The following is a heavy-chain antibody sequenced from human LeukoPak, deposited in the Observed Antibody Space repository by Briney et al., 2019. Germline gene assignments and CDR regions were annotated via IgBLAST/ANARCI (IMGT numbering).Heavy chain of an antibody. CDR2: IKTKTDGGTT. D-gene: IGHD3-9*01. CDR3: TTGYYDILTGYFSFDY. J-gene: IGHJ4*02. V-gene: IGHV3-15*01. CDR1: GFTFSSYE. Sequence: GGSLRLSCEASGFTFSSYEMNWVRQAPGKGLEWVGRIKTKTDGGTTDYAAPVKGRFTISRDDSKNTLYLQMNSLKTEDTAVYFCTTGYYDILTGYFSFDYWGQGTLVTVSS.